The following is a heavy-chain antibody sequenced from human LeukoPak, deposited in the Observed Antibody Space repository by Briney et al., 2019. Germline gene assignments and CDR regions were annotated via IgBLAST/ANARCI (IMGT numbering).Heavy chain of an antibody. CDR1: GDSVSSNSAA. D-gene: IGHD3-3*01. Sequence: SQTLSLTCAISGDSVSSNSAAWNWIRHSPSRGLEWLGRTYYRSKWYNDYAVSVKSRISINPDTSKNQFSLQLNSVTPEDTAVYYCARVDFGSRRDNYYYGMDVWGQGTTVTVSS. CDR2: TYYRSKWYN. V-gene: IGHV6-1*01. J-gene: IGHJ6*02. CDR3: ARVDFGSRRDNYYYGMDV.